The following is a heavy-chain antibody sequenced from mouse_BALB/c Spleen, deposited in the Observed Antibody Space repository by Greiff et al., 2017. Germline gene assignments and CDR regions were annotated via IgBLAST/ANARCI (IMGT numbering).Heavy chain of an antibody. CDR3: TRNYGNSAWFAY. V-gene: IGHV1S22*01. CDR1: GYTFTSYW. D-gene: IGHD2-1*01. CDR2: IYPGSGST. Sequence: LQQPGSELVRPGASVKLSCKASGYTFTSYWMHWVKQRHGQGLEWIGNIYPGSGSTNYDEKFKSKGTLTVDTSSSTAYMHLSSLTSEDSAVYYCTRNYGNSAWFAYWGQGTLVTVSA. J-gene: IGHJ3*01.